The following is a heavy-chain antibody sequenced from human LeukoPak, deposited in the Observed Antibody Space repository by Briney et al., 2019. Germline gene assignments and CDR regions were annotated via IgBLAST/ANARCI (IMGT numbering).Heavy chain of an antibody. CDR1: GFTFSSYA. V-gene: IGHV3-23*01. CDR2: ISGSGGST. D-gene: IGHD6-19*01. CDR3: AKVFLQWLVRAEYFQR. Sequence: GGSLRLSCAASGFTFSSYAMSWVRQAPGKGLEWVSAISGSGGSTYYADSVKGRFTISRDNSKNTLYLQMNSLRAEDTAVYYCAKVFLQWLVRAEYFQRWGQGTLVTVSP. J-gene: IGHJ1*01.